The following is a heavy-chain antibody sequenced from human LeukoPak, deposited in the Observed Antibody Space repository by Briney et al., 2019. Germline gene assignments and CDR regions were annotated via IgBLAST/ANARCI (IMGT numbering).Heavy chain of an antibody. CDR3: ARHLGYREGVDY. CDR2: IYPGNSDT. J-gene: IGHJ4*02. CDR1: GYSFTRNW. D-gene: IGHD5-12*01. Sequence: GESLKISCKGSGYSFTRNWIGWVRQMPGKGLEWMGIIYPGNSDTRYSTSFQGPVTIPADKSISTAYLQWSSLKASDTAMYYCARHLGYREGVDYWGQGTLVTVSS. V-gene: IGHV5-51*01.